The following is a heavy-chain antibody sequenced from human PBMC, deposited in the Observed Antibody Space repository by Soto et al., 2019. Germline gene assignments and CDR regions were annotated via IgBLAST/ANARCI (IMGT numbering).Heavy chain of an antibody. CDR1: GGTFSSYA. V-gene: IGHV1-69*13. CDR2: VIPIFGTA. Sequence: SVKVSCKASGGTFSSYAISWVRQAPGQGLEWMGGVIPIFGTANYAQKFQGRVTITADESTSTAYMELSSLRSEDTAVYYCARVSGGSKAPRNYYYYYYGMDVWGQGTTVTVSS. D-gene: IGHD1-7*01. CDR3: ARVSGGSKAPRNYYYYYYGMDV. J-gene: IGHJ6*02.